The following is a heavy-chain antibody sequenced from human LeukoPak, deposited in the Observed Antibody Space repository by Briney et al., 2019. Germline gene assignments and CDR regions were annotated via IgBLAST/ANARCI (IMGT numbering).Heavy chain of an antibody. Sequence: GGSLRLSCAASGNYWMHWVRQAPGKGLVWVSHINSDGSWTSYADSVRGRFTISKDNANNTVYLQMNSLRAEDTAVYYCVSFYETYWGRGTLVTVSS. CDR1: GNYW. CDR2: INSDGSWT. D-gene: IGHD2/OR15-2a*01. J-gene: IGHJ4*02. CDR3: VSFYETY. V-gene: IGHV3-74*01.